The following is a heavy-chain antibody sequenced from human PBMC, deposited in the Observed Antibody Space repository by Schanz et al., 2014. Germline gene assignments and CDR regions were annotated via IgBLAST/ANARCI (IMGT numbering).Heavy chain of an antibody. D-gene: IGHD5-12*01. CDR1: GFTLSSYG. CDR2: IWYDGSNK. V-gene: IGHV3-33*08. J-gene: IGHJ4*02. CDR3: ARKVVATIGGYYDN. Sequence: QVRLVESGGGVVQPGRSLRLSCAASGFTLSSYGMHWVRQAPGKGLEWVAVIWYDGSNKYYADSVKGRFTISRDNSKNTLFLQMNSLRPEDTAVYYCARKVVATIGGYYDNWGQGTLVIVSS.